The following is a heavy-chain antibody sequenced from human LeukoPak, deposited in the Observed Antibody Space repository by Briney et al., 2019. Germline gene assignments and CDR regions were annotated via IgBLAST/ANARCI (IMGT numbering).Heavy chain of an antibody. CDR1: GCTFSSYA. CDR2: IIPIFGTA. D-gene: IGHD2-2*01. V-gene: IGHV1-69*01. Sequence: GSSVKVSCKASGCTFSSYAISWVRQAPGQGLEWMGGIIPIFGTANYAQKFQGRATITADESTSTAYMELSSLRSEDTAVYYCARDSVVVPAADDAFDIWGQGTMVTVSS. J-gene: IGHJ3*02. CDR3: ARDSVVVPAADDAFDI.